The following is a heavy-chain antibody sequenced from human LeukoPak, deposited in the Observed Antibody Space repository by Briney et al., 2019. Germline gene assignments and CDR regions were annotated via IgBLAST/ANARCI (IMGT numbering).Heavy chain of an antibody. D-gene: IGHD5-24*01. J-gene: IGHJ4*02. Sequence: GGSLRLSCVASGFTFSVYSMNWVRQAPGKGLEWISYISSSSSTIYYADSVKGRFTIPRDNSKNTLYLQMNSLRAEDTAVYYCASCKDGYNYFGYWGQGTLVTVSS. CDR1: GFTFSVYS. V-gene: IGHV3-48*01. CDR2: ISSSSSTI. CDR3: ASCKDGYNYFGY.